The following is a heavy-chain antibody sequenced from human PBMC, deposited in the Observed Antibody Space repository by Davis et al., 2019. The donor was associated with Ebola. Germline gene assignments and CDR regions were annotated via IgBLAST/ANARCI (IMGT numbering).Heavy chain of an antibody. Sequence: AASVKVSCKASGYTFTGYYMHWVRQAPGQGLEWMGWISAYNGNTNYAQKLQGRVTMTTDTSTSTAYMELRSLRSDDTAVYYCAREIAARPIDYWGQGTLVTVSS. J-gene: IGHJ4*02. CDR2: ISAYNGNT. CDR1: GYTFTGYY. CDR3: AREIAARPIDY. V-gene: IGHV1-18*04. D-gene: IGHD6-6*01.